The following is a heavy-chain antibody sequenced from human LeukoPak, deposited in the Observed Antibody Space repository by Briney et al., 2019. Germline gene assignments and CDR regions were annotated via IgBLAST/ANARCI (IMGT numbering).Heavy chain of an antibody. Sequence: GASVKVSCKASGYTFTSYDINWVRQATGQGLEWMGWMNPNSGNTGYAQKCQGRVTMTRNTSISTAYMELSSLRSEDTAVYYCARGRSTYYYDSSGYYSLDYWGQGTLVTVSS. CDR2: MNPNSGNT. V-gene: IGHV1-8*01. CDR1: GYTFTSYD. D-gene: IGHD3-22*01. CDR3: ARGRSTYYYDSSGYYSLDY. J-gene: IGHJ4*02.